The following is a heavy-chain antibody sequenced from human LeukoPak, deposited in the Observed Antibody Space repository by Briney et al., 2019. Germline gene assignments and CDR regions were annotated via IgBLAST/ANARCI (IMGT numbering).Heavy chain of an antibody. CDR1: GFTFSNYA. Sequence: PGRSLRLSCAASGFTFSNYAMHWVRQAPGKGLEWVAVISYDGSNKNYADSVKGRFTISRDNSKNTLYLQMNSLVSEDTAVYYCARGPYYDILTGYSNDYWGQGTLVTVSS. CDR3: ARGPYYDILTGYSNDY. D-gene: IGHD3-9*01. V-gene: IGHV3-30*04. J-gene: IGHJ4*02. CDR2: ISYDGSNK.